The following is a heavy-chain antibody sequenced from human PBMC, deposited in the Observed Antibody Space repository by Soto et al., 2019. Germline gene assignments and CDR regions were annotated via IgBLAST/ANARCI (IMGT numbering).Heavy chain of an antibody. V-gene: IGHV3-49*03. CDR2: IRSKAYGGTT. Sequence: GGSLRLSCTASGFTFGDYAMSWFRQAPGKGLEWVGFIRSKAYGGTTEYAASVKGRFTISRDDSKSIAYLQMNSLKTEDTAVYYCTRVPERDGYNLGFWVNWFDPWGQGTLVTVSS. CDR3: TRVPERDGYNLGFWVNWFDP. CDR1: GFTFGDYA. D-gene: IGHD5-12*01. J-gene: IGHJ5*02.